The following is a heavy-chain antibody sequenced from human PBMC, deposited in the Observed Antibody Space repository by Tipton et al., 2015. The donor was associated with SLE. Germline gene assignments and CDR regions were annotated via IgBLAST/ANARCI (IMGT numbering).Heavy chain of an antibody. CDR3: ERAPLYGSNSGDHFDY. CDR1: GFTFGDYA. V-gene: IGHV3-49*03. D-gene: IGHD4-23*01. CDR2: IRSQAYDGTT. Sequence: SLRLSCTASGFTFGDYAMSWLRQAPGKGLEWVGFIRSQAYDGTTEYAASVKGRFTISTDDSKSIAYLQMNSLKPEDTAVYYCERAPLYGSNSGDHFDYWGQGTLVTVSS. J-gene: IGHJ4*02.